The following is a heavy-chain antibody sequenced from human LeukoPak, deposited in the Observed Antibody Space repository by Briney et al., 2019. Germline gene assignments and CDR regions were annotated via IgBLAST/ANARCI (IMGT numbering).Heavy chain of an antibody. Sequence: GGSLRLSCVASGLTFSDYYMNWVRQAPGKGLEWVSSISSSSSYIYYADSVKGRFTISRDNAKNSLYLQMNSLRAEDTAVYYCARLRSEYSATLRYFDYWGQGTLVTVSS. V-gene: IGHV3-21*01. J-gene: IGHJ4*02. CDR2: ISSSSSYI. D-gene: IGHD6-6*01. CDR3: ARLRSEYSATLRYFDY. CDR1: GLTFSDYY.